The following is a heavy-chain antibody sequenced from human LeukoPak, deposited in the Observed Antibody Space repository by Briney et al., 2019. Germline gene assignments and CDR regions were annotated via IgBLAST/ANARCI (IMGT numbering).Heavy chain of an antibody. CDR2: IYSSGSI. J-gene: IGHJ4*02. Sequence: SETLSLTCTVFGGSLSNYYWVWVRQPPGKGLEWIGLIYSSGSIKYNPSLKSRLTISLDTSNNQISLKLTSVTAADTAIYYCARQFEFWGQGTLVTVSS. CDR1: GGSLSNYY. V-gene: IGHV4-59*08. CDR3: ARQFEF.